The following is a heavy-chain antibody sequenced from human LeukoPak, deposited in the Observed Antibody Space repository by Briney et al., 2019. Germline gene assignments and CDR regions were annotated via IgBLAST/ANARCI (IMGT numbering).Heavy chain of an antibody. D-gene: IGHD4-11*01. J-gene: IGHJ5*02. V-gene: IGHV1-2*02. CDR2: INPNSGGT. CDR3: ARTLQYDNWFDP. Sequence: ASVKVSCKASGYTFSGHYMHWVRQAPGQGPEWMGWINPNSGGTNYAQKFQGRVTMTRDTSISTAYMELSRLRSDDTAVYYCARTLQYDNWFDPWGQGTLVTVSS. CDR1: GYTFSGHY.